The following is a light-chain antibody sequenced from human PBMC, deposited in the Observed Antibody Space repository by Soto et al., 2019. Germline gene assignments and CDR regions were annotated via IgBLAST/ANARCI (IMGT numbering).Light chain of an antibody. CDR1: QSVSSSH. CDR3: QQYGTSPTWT. J-gene: IGKJ1*01. V-gene: IGKV3-20*01. CDR2: GAS. Sequence: EIVLTQSPGTLSLSPGERATLSCRASQSVSSSHLAWYQQKPDQAPRLLIYGASTGATGIPDRFSGSGSGTDFTLTISRLGPEDFAVYFCQQYGTSPTWTFGQGTKVEIK.